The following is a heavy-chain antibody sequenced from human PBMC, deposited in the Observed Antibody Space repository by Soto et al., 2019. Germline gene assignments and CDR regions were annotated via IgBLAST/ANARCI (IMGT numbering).Heavy chain of an antibody. Sequence: QVQLQQWGAGLLKPSETLSLTCAVYGGSFSGYYWSWIRQPPGKGLEWIGEINHSGSTNYNPSLKSRVTISVDTSKNQFSLTLSSVTAADTAVYYCARGCRDYVWGSYRPLFDYWGQGTLVTVSS. J-gene: IGHJ4*02. CDR3: ARGCRDYVWGSYRPLFDY. V-gene: IGHV4-34*01. CDR2: INHSGST. D-gene: IGHD3-16*02. CDR1: GGSFSGYY.